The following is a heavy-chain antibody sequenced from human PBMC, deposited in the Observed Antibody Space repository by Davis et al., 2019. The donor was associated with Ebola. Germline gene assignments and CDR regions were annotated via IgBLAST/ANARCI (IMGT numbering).Heavy chain of an antibody. V-gene: IGHV3-30*18. CDR1: GFTFRRYD. CDR2: ISNDERNE. Sequence: PGGSLRLSCSVSGFTFRRYDTHWVRQAPGKGLEWVAVISNDERNERYADSVKGRFTISRDNSESTVFLQMNSLRPDDTAVYYCAKCNRDGCYTTVPGFDIWGQGTMVTVSS. D-gene: IGHD2-2*02. CDR3: AKCNRDGCYTTVPGFDI. J-gene: IGHJ3*02.